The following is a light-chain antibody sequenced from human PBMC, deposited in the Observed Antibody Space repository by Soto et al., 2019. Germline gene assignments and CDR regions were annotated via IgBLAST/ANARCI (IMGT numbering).Light chain of an antibody. Sequence: QSALTQPRSVSGSPGQSVTISCTGTNSDVGRYNFVSWYQQLPGKAPKLLISAVSQRPSGVPDRYSGSKSGTSASLAVSGLQSEDEADYYCAAWDDSLNGPLFGGGTKLTVL. V-gene: IGLV2-11*01. CDR2: AVS. CDR1: NSDVGRYNF. J-gene: IGLJ3*02. CDR3: AAWDDSLNGPL.